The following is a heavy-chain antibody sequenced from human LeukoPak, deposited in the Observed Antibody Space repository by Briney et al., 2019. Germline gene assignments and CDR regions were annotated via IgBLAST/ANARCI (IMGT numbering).Heavy chain of an antibody. Sequence: PSETLSLTCAVYGGSFSGYYWSWIRQPPGKGLEWIGEINHSGSTNYNPSLKSRVTISVDKSKNQFSLKLSSVTAADTAVYYCARVVYSGYDFRGAMDVWGKGTTVTVSS. CDR2: INHSGST. CDR3: ARVVYSGYDFRGAMDV. J-gene: IGHJ6*03. D-gene: IGHD5-12*01. V-gene: IGHV4-34*01. CDR1: GGSFSGYY.